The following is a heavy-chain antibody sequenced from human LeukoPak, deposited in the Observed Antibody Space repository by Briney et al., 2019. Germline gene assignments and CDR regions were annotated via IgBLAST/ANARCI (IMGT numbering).Heavy chain of an antibody. CDR1: GGSISSYY. Sequence: SETLSLTCTVSGGSISSYYWSWIRQPAGKGLEWIGRIYTSGSTNYNPSLKSRVTMSVDTSKNQFSLKLSSVTAADTAVYYCARDYYGSGSYGEGRWFDPWGQGTLVTVS. J-gene: IGHJ5*02. D-gene: IGHD3-10*01. CDR2: IYTSGST. CDR3: ARDYYGSGSYGEGRWFDP. V-gene: IGHV4-4*07.